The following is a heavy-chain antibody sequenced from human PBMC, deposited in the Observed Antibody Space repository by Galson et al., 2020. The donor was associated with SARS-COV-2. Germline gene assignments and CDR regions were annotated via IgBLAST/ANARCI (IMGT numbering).Heavy chain of an antibody. J-gene: IGHJ4*02. CDR2: IYTSGST. V-gene: IGHV4-61*02. Sequence: SETLSLTCTVSGGYISSGSYYWSWIRQPAGKGLEWIGRIYTSGSTNYNPSLQSRVTISIDTSKNQFSLELTSVTAADTAVYFCAYGVVAGTGYWGQGILVTVSS. CDR1: GGYISSGSYY. CDR3: AYGVVAGTGY. D-gene: IGHD6-19*01.